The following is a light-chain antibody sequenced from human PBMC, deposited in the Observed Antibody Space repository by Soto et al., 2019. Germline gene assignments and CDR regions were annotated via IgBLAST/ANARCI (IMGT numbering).Light chain of an antibody. CDR1: QSVSSTY. CDR2: GAS. V-gene: IGKV3-20*01. J-gene: IGKJ1*01. Sequence: EIVLTQSPGTLSLSPGERATLSCRASQSVSSTYLAWYQQKPGQAPRLLIYGASSRATGIPDRFSGGGSGTDFSLTISRVEPEDFAVYYCQQCGSSPWTFGKGTKVEIK. CDR3: QQCGSSPWT.